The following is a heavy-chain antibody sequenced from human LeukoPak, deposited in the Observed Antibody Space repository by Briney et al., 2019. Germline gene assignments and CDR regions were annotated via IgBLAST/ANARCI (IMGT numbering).Heavy chain of an antibody. D-gene: IGHD6-13*01. Sequence: PSETLSLTCTVSGGSISSSSYYWGWIRQPPGKGLEWIGSIYYSGSTYYNPSLKSRVTISVDTSKNQFSLKLSSVTAADTAVYYCARHGSSFDYYYYYMDVWGKGTTVTVSS. J-gene: IGHJ6*03. CDR2: IYYSGST. CDR3: ARHGSSFDYYYYYMDV. CDR1: GGSISSSSYY. V-gene: IGHV4-39*01.